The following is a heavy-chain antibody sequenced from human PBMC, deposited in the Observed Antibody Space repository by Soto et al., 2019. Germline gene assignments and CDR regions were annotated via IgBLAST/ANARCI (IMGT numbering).Heavy chain of an antibody. J-gene: IGHJ4*01. V-gene: IGHV1-69*01. D-gene: IGHD3-10*01. CDR1: GGIFSTYA. Sequence: QVQLVQSGAEVKKPGSSVKVSCKASGGIFSTYAISWLRQAPGQGLEWMGAIIPIFGTPNYAQMFQGRVTITADGSTRTDYMELSRLRSEDTAVYYCERDRDGYGAGNYCIRLGFWGHGTLVTVSS. CDR3: ERDRDGYGAGNYCIRLGF. CDR2: IIPIFGTP.